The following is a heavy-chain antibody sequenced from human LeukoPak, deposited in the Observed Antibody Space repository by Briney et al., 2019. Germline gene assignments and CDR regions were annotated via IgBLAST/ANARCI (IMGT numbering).Heavy chain of an antibody. Sequence: GGSLRLSCAASGFTFSSYGMHWVRQAPGKGLEWVAVIWYDGSNKYYADSVKGRFTISRDNSKNTLYLQMNSLRAEDTAVYYCASQSGRWLQLLHGPLGYYFDYWGQGTLVTVSS. D-gene: IGHD5-24*01. V-gene: IGHV3-33*01. CDR3: ASQSGRWLQLLHGPLGYYFDY. J-gene: IGHJ4*02. CDR2: IWYDGSNK. CDR1: GFTFSSYG.